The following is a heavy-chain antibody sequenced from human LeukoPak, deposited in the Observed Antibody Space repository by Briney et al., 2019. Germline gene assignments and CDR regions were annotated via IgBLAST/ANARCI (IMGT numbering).Heavy chain of an antibody. V-gene: IGHV4-59*12. D-gene: IGHD6-6*01. Sequence: SETLSLTCSVSGGSISSYYWSWIRQPPGKGLEWIGYIYYSGSTNYNPSLKSRVTISVDTSKNQFSLKLSSVTAADTAVYCCARASIAARRPWRWFDPWGQGTLVTVSS. CDR1: GGSISSYY. CDR2: IYYSGST. J-gene: IGHJ5*02. CDR3: ARASIAARRPWRWFDP.